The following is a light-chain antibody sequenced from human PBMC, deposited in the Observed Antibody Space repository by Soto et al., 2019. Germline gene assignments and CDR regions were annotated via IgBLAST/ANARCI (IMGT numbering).Light chain of an antibody. J-gene: IGKJ5*01. CDR1: QDISVY. CDR3: QKFNSALLT. CDR2: SAS. V-gene: IGKV1-27*01. Sequence: DIQMTQSPSSLSASVGDRVTITCRASQDISVYLAWYQQKPGKVPKLLIYSASTLQSDVPSRFSGSGSGTDFTLTIISLQPEDVATYFCQKFNSALLTFGKGTRLEIK.